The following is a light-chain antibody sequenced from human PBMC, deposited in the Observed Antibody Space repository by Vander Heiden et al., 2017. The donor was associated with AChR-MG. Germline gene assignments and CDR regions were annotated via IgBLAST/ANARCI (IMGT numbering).Light chain of an antibody. CDR2: DDN. J-gene: IGLJ3*02. CDR3: QSYDTNQGV. CDR1: SGSIASNY. Sequence: NFMLTQPHSVSESPGKTVTISCTRSSGSIASNYVHWYQQRPGSAPTTVIYDDNQRPSGIPDRFSGSIDSSSNSASLTISGLKTEDEADYYCQSYDTNQGVFRGGTKLTVL. V-gene: IGLV6-57*03.